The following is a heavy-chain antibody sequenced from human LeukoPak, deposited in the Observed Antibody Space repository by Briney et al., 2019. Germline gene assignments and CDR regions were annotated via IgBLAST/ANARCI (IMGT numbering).Heavy chain of an antibody. Sequence: GGSLRLSCAASGFTFSSYAMHWVRQAPGKGLEWVAVISYDGSNKYYADSVKGRFTISRDNSKNTLYLRMNSLRAEDTAVYYCARGGFIVVVPAAPGPWGQGTLVTVSS. CDR3: ARGGFIVVVPAAPGP. CDR2: ISYDGSNK. V-gene: IGHV3-30*01. D-gene: IGHD2-2*01. J-gene: IGHJ5*02. CDR1: GFTFSSYA.